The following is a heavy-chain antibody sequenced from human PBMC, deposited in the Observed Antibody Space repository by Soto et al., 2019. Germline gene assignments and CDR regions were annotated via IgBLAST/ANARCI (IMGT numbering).Heavy chain of an antibody. V-gene: IGHV3-30-3*01. CDR3: ARTSRGQWELPYYYYGMDV. CDR2: ISYDGSNK. Sequence: GGSLRLSCAASGFTFSSYAMHWVRQAPGKGLEWVAVISYDGSNKYYADSVKGRFTISRDNSKNTLYLQMNSLRAEDTAVYYCARTSRGQWELPYYYYGMDVWGQGTTVTVSS. J-gene: IGHJ6*02. D-gene: IGHD1-26*01. CDR1: GFTFSSYA.